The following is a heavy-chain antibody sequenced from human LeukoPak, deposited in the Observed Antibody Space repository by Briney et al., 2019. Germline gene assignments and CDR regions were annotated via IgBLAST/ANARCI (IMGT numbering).Heavy chain of an antibody. CDR1: GGSISSNSYY. Sequence: PSETLSLTCTVSGGSISSNSYYWGWIRPPPGKGLVWFGSTYYSGSTYYNPSLKSRVTISVDTSKNQFSLKLSSVTAADTAVYYCARRGVGATTANWFDPWGQGTLVTVSS. V-gene: IGHV4-39*01. CDR3: ARRGVGATTANWFDP. J-gene: IGHJ5*02. D-gene: IGHD1-26*01. CDR2: TYYSGST.